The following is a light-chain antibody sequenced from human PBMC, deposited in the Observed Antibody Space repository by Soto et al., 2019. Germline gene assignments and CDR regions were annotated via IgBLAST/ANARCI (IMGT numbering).Light chain of an antibody. CDR2: DAS. J-gene: IGKJ5*01. Sequence: TVRDGVTMNRRASQGISNFLAWYQQTPGKVPKLLISDASTLQSGVPSRFSGSESGTDFTLTISSLHPEDLATYYCGLAYRYPCSFG. CDR1: QGISNF. CDR3: GLAYRYPCS. V-gene: IGKV1-27*01.